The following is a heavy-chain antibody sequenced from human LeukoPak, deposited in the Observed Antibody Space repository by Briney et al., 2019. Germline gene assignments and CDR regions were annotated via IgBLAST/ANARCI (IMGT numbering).Heavy chain of an antibody. J-gene: IGHJ4*02. Sequence: SETLSLTCTVSRGSISSNYWTWMRQPPGKGLEWIGYFYYSGITTYNPSLKSRVTISVDTSKNQFSLKLSSVTAADTAIYYCARHEGVSGYYPLDYWGRGTLVTVSS. V-gene: IGHV4-59*08. D-gene: IGHD3-22*01. CDR1: RGSISSNY. CDR2: FYYSGIT. CDR3: ARHEGVSGYYPLDY.